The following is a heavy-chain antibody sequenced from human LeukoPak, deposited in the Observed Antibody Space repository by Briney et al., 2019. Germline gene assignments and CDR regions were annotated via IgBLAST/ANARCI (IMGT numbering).Heavy chain of an antibody. J-gene: IGHJ4*02. CDR1: GFTFSSYE. D-gene: IGHD2-21*02. Sequence: QSGGSLRLSCAASGFTFSSYEMNWVRQAPGKGLEWVSYISSSGSTIYYADSVKGRFTISRDNAKNSLYLQMNSLRAEDTAVYYCARGPRGDWSMVTAIPGYFDYWGQGTLVTVSS. CDR3: ARGPRGDWSMVTAIPGYFDY. CDR2: ISSSGSTI. V-gene: IGHV3-48*03.